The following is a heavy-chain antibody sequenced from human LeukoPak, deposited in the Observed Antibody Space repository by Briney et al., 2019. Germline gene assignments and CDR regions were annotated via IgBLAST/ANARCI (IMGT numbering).Heavy chain of an antibody. CDR1: GFTFSSYS. Sequence: GGSLRLSCAASGFTFSSYSMNWVRQAPGKGLEWVSSISSSSSYIYYADSVKGRFTISGDNAKNSLYLQMNSLRAEDTAVYYCARSGGGYDYLDYWGQGTLVTVSS. J-gene: IGHJ4*02. V-gene: IGHV3-21*01. CDR3: ARSGGGYDYLDY. D-gene: IGHD5-12*01. CDR2: ISSSSSYI.